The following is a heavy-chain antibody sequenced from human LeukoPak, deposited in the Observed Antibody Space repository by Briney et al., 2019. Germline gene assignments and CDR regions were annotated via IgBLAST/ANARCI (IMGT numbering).Heavy chain of an antibody. CDR2: IRYDGSNK. CDR3: AKDQGPYYYGSGSSIDY. J-gene: IGHJ4*02. D-gene: IGHD3-10*01. Sequence: WIRQPPGKGLEWVAFIRYDGSNKYYADSVKGRFTISRDNSKNTLYLQMNSLRAEDTAVYYCAKDQGPYYYGSGSSIDYWGQGTLVTVSS. V-gene: IGHV3-30*02.